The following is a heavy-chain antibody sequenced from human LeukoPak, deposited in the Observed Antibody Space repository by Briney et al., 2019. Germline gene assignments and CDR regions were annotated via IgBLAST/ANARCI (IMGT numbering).Heavy chain of an antibody. Sequence: GGSLTLSCAASGFTFEDYTMHWVLHAPGKGLELVSLISWDGGSTYYADSVKGRFTISRDNSKNSLYLQMNSLRAEDTALYYCAKDGRVGKPYYYYFYMDVWGKGTTVTVSS. J-gene: IGHJ6*03. CDR1: GFTFEDYT. CDR2: ISWDGGST. D-gene: IGHD7-27*01. V-gene: IGHV3-43D*03. CDR3: AKDGRVGKPYYYYFYMDV.